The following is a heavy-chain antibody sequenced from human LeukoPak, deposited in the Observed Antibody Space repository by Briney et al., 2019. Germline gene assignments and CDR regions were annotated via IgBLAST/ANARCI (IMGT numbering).Heavy chain of an antibody. Sequence: GGSLRLSCAASGFTFSSYSMNWVRQAPGKGLEWVSSISSSSSYIYYADSVKGRFTISRDNAKNSLYLQMNSLRAEDTAVYYCARDGNSGSYAFDIWGQGTMVTVSS. V-gene: IGHV3-21*01. CDR1: GFTFSSYS. D-gene: IGHD5-12*01. J-gene: IGHJ3*02. CDR2: ISSSSSYI. CDR3: ARDGNSGSYAFDI.